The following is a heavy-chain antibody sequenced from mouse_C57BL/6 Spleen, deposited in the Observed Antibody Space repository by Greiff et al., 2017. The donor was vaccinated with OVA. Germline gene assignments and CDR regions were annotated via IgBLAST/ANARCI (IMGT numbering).Heavy chain of an antibody. D-gene: IGHD1-1*01. CDR1: GYTFTSYW. CDR3: ARSQFSTTGFDY. V-gene: IGHV1-50*01. Sequence: VQLQQPGAELVKPGASVKLSCKASGYTFTSYWMQWVKQRPGQGLEWIGEIDPSDSYTTYNQKFTGKATLTVDKSSSTAYMQLSSLTSGDSAVYYCARSQFSTTGFDYWGQGTTLTVSS. J-gene: IGHJ2*01. CDR2: IDPSDSYT.